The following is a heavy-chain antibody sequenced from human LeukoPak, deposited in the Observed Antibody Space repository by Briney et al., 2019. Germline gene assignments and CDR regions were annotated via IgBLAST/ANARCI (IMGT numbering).Heavy chain of an antibody. Sequence: GGSLRLSCAASGFTVSSNYMSWVRQAPGKGLEWVSVIYSGGSTYYADSVKGRFTISRDNSKNTLYLQMNSLRAEDTAVYYCARAYCSSTSCYYWYFDLWGHGTLVTVSS. D-gene: IGHD2-2*01. CDR3: ARAYCSSTSCYYWYFDL. J-gene: IGHJ2*01. CDR2: IYSGGST. CDR1: GFTVSSNY. V-gene: IGHV3-53*01.